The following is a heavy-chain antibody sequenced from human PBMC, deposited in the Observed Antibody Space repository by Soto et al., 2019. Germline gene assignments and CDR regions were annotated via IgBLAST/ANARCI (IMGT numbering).Heavy chain of an antibody. Sequence: QVQLVQSGAEVKKPGASVKVSCKASGYTFTSYGISWVRQAPGQGLEWMVWISAYNGNTNYAQKLQGRVTMTTDTATSTADRGLRSLRSDDTAVYYCARSTIFRPYYFDYWGQGTLVTVSS. V-gene: IGHV1-18*01. CDR1: GYTFTSYG. D-gene: IGHD3-9*01. CDR2: ISAYNGNT. J-gene: IGHJ4*02. CDR3: ARSTIFRPYYFDY.